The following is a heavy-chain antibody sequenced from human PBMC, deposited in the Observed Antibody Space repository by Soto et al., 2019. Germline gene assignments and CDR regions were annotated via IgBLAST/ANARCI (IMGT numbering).Heavy chain of an antibody. Sequence: ASVKVSCKASGYTFTGYYMHWVRQAPGQGLAWMGWINPNSGGTNYAQKFQGWVTMTRDTSISTAYMELSRLRSDDTAVYYCARDSHRRYDFWSGYRNWFDPWGQGTLVTVSS. V-gene: IGHV1-2*04. D-gene: IGHD3-3*01. J-gene: IGHJ5*02. CDR3: ARDSHRRYDFWSGYRNWFDP. CDR1: GYTFTGYY. CDR2: INPNSGGT.